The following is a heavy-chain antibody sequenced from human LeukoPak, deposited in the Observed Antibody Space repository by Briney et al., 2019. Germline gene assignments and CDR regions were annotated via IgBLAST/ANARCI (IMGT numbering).Heavy chain of an antibody. J-gene: IGHJ4*02. V-gene: IGHV4-59*08. CDR2: IYYSGST. CDR1: GGSISSYY. CDR3: ARYSGSFLFDY. D-gene: IGHD1-26*01. Sequence: SETLSLTCTVSGGSISSYYRSWIRQPPGKGLEWIGYIYYSGSTNYNPSLKSRVTISVDTSKNQFSLKLSSVTAADTAVYYCARYSGSFLFDYWGQGTLVTVSS.